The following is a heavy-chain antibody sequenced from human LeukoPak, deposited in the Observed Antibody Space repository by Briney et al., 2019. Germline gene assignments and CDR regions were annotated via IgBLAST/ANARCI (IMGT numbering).Heavy chain of an antibody. CDR1: GYNFTSYW. D-gene: IGHD6-13*01. CDR3: ASLSSSWQNNWFDP. Sequence: GESLQISCKGSGYNFTSYWIGWVRQMPGKGLEWMGIIYPGDSDTRYSPSFQGQVTISADKSISTAYLQWSSLKASDTAMYYCASLSSSWQNNWFDPWGQGTLVTVSS. J-gene: IGHJ5*02. CDR2: IYPGDSDT. V-gene: IGHV5-51*01.